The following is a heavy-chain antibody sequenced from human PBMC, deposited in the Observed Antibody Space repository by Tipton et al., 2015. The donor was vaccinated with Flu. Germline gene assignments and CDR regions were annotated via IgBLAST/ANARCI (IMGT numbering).Heavy chain of an antibody. Sequence: QLVQSGAEVKEPGSSVSVSCKASGGTFGDNAVSWVRQAPGQGFEWMGGIIVIFGTKEYAQKFHGRVTFTADESTSTAYMELSSVRSEDTAVYYCARGSYDTSELGHDFDYMDVWGQGTPVTV. V-gene: IGHV1-69*01. D-gene: IGHD3-22*01. CDR2: IIVIFGTK. CDR1: GGTFGDNA. CDR3: ARGSYDTSELGHDFDYMDV. J-gene: IGHJ6*03.